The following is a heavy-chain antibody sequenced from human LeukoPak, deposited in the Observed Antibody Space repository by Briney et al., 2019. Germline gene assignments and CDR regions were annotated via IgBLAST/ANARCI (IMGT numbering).Heavy chain of an antibody. V-gene: IGHV1-69*05. D-gene: IGHD6-19*01. Sequence: SVKVSFKASGGTFSSYAISWVRQAPGQGLEWMGGIIPIFGTANYAQKFQGRVTITTDESTSTAYMELSSLRSEDTAVYYCARVFSGYSSGSQRYDYWGQGTLVTVSS. CDR2: IIPIFGTA. CDR3: ARVFSGYSSGSQRYDY. CDR1: GGTFSSYA. J-gene: IGHJ4*02.